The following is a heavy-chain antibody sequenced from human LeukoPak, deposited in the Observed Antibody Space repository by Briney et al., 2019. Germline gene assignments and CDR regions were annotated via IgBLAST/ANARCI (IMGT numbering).Heavy chain of an antibody. CDR3: ARSTYYYDSSGRSEYLYYYYYYMDV. D-gene: IGHD3-22*01. CDR1: GGSISSYY. V-gene: IGHV4-59*01. J-gene: IGHJ6*03. Sequence: SETLSLTCTVSGGSISSYYWSWIRQPPGKGLEWIGDSYYSGSTNYNPSLKSRVTISVDTSKNQFSLKLRSVTAADTAVYYCARSTYYYDSSGRSEYLYYYYYYMDVWGKGTTVTVSS. CDR2: SYYSGST.